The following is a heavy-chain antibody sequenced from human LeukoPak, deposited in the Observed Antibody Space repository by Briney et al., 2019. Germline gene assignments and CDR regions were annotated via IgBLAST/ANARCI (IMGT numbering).Heavy chain of an antibody. CDR1: GGSISSYY. J-gene: IGHJ4*02. V-gene: IGHV4-59*01. CDR3: AKVGAGGSGSYGYYFDY. CDR2: IYYSGST. Sequence: PSETLSLTCTVSGGSISSYYWSWIRQPPGKGLEWIGYIYYSGSTNYNPSLKSRVTISVDTSKNQFSLKLSSVTAADTAVYYCAKVGAGGSGSYGYYFDYWGQGTLVTVSS. D-gene: IGHD3-10*01.